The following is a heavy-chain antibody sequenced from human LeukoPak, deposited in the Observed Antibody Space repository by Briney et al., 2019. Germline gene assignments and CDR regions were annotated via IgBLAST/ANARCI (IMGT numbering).Heavy chain of an antibody. D-gene: IGHD3-3*01. CDR1: GGSFSGYY. CDR3: ARAHYDFCGFDP. V-gene: IGHV4-34*01. Sequence: SETLSLTCAVYGGSFSGYYWSWIRQPPGKGLEWIGEINHSGSTNYNPSLKSRVTISVDTSKNQFSLKLSSVTAADTAVYYCARAHYDFCGFDPWGQGTTVTVSS. J-gene: IGHJ6*02. CDR2: INHSGST.